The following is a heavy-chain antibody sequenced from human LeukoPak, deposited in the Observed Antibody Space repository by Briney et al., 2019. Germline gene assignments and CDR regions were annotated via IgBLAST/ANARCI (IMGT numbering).Heavy chain of an antibody. CDR3: ARGRGSYYLGDY. CDR1: GGSISSGDYY. D-gene: IGHD3-10*01. CDR2: IYYSGST. V-gene: IGHV4-30-4*01. Sequence: SETLSLTCTVSGGSISSGDYYWSWIRQPPGQGLEWIGYIYYSGSTYYNPSLKSRVTISVDTSKNQFSLKLSSVTAADTAVYYCARGRGSYYLGDYWGQGTLVTVSS. J-gene: IGHJ4*02.